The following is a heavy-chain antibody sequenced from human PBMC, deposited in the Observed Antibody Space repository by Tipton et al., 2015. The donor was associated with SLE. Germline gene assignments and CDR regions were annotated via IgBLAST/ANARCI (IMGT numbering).Heavy chain of an antibody. Sequence: TLSLTCTVSGGSISSYYWSWIRQPAGKGLEWIGRIYTSGSTNYNPSLKSRVTISVDTSKNQFSLKLSSVTAADTAVYYCARQKTGFCTGGVCDTEYSGYELDYWGQGTLVTVSS. D-gene: IGHD2-8*02. V-gene: IGHV4-4*07. CDR2: IYTSGST. CDR1: GGSISSYY. J-gene: IGHJ4*02. CDR3: ARQKTGFCTGGVCDTEYSGYELDY.